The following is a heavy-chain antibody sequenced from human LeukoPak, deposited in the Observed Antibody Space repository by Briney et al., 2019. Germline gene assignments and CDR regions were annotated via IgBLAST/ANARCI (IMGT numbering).Heavy chain of an antibody. D-gene: IGHD1-26*01. V-gene: IGHV1-18*01. Sequence: ASVKVSCKASGYIFTSYGIGWVRQAPGQGLEWMGWISPKNGNTIYAQKFQGRVTMTTDTSTNTAYMEVRSLRYDDTAVYYCAREWELMVAMDYWGQGTLVTVSS. CDR1: GYIFTSYG. CDR2: ISPKNGNT. CDR3: AREWELMVAMDY. J-gene: IGHJ4*02.